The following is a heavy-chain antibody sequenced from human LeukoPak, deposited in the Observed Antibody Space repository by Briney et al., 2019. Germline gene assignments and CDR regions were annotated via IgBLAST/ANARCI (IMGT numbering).Heavy chain of an antibody. CDR3: AKSDGHGTGYGFHI. CDR1: AFTFNDYA. J-gene: IGHJ3*02. V-gene: IGHV3-30*02. Sequence: GESLKISCAASAFTFNDYAMYWVRQSPGRGLEWVALIRDDGSDTYHADSVKGRFTISRDNSKNTVFLRMNSLRGEDSAIYYCAKSDGHGTGYGFHIWGQGTMVTVSS. D-gene: IGHD6-19*01. CDR2: IRDDGSDT.